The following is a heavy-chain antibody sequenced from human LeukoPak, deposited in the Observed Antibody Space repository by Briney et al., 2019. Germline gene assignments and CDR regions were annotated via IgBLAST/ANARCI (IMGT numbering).Heavy chain of an antibody. CDR3: ARLEGTMVKYYMDV. Sequence: GESLKISCKSSGDIFTTYWIGWVRQMPGKGLEWMGIIYPGDSNVRYRPSFQGQVTITADKSISTAYLQWSSLKASDTAMYYCARLEGTMVKYYMDVWGKGTTVTVSS. CDR2: IYPGDSNV. J-gene: IGHJ6*03. CDR1: GDIFTTYW. D-gene: IGHD3-10*01. V-gene: IGHV5-51*01.